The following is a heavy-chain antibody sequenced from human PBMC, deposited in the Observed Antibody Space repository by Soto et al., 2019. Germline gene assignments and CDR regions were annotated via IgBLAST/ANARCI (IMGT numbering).Heavy chain of an antibody. D-gene: IGHD6-19*01. Sequence: EVQLVESGGGVVRPGGSLRLYCAASGFTFDDYGMSWVRQAPGKGLEWVSGINWNGGSTGYADSVKGRFTISRDNAKNSLYLQMNSLRPEDTALYYCARLYSSGWYGPGRYWGQGTLVTVSS. CDR1: GFTFDDYG. V-gene: IGHV3-20*04. CDR3: ARLYSSGWYGPGRY. CDR2: INWNGGST. J-gene: IGHJ4*02.